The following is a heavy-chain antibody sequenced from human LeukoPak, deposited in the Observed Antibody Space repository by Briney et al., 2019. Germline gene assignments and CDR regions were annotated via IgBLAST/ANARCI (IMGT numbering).Heavy chain of an antibody. Sequence: GGSLRLSCTASGFTFSSYTMSWVRQAPGKGLKWVSTISTGGGNTYCADSVKGRFTVSRDDSKNTLYLQMNSLRAEDTAVYYCAKDGGLWVSAHWGDSWGRGTLVTVSS. D-gene: IGHD7-27*01. CDR1: GFTFSSYT. V-gene: IGHV3-23*01. CDR2: ISTGGGNT. J-gene: IGHJ4*02. CDR3: AKDGGLWVSAHWGDS.